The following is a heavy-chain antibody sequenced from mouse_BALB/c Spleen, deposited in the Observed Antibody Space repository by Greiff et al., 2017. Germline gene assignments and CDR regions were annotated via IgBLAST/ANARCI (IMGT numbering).Heavy chain of an antibody. V-gene: IGHV7-3*02. Sequence: EVKLMESGGGLVQPGGSLRLSCATSGFTFTDYYMSWVRQPPGKALEWLGFIRNKANGYTTEYSASVKGRFTISRDNSQSILYLQLNTLRADDSATDYCARDMDCDSSCAMDYWGQGTSVTVSS. CDR2: IRNKANGYTT. J-gene: IGHJ4*01. CDR1: GFTFTDYY. D-gene: IGHD1-1*01. CDR3: ARDMDCDSSCAMDY.